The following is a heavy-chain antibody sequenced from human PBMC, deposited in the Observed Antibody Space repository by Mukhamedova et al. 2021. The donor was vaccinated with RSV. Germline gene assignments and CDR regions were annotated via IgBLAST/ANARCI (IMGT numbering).Heavy chain of an antibody. CDR3: ARDATHYDFWSGYNYYYYYMDV. V-gene: IGHV1-69*01. Sequence: IPIFGTANYAQKFQGRVTITADESTSTAYMELSSLRSEDTAVYYCARDATHYDFWSGYNYYYYYMDVWGKGTTVTVSS. CDR2: IPIFGTA. D-gene: IGHD3-3*01. J-gene: IGHJ6*03.